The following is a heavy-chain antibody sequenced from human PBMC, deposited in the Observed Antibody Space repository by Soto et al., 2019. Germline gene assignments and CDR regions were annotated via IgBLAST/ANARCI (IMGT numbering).Heavy chain of an antibody. CDR1: GFTFSSYA. V-gene: IGHV3-23*01. CDR3: AKKPSSTLTGYYGRSLAY. Sequence: GGSLRLSCAASGFTFSSYAMSWVRQAPGKGLEWVSAISGSGGSTYYADSVKGRFTISRDNSKNSLYLQMNSRRAEDTALYHCAKKPSSTLTGYYGRSLAYWGKGTLVTVSS. J-gene: IGHJ4*02. CDR2: ISGSGGST. D-gene: IGHD3-9*01.